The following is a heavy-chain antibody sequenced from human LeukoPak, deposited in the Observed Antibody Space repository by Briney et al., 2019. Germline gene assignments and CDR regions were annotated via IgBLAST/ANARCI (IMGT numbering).Heavy chain of an antibody. CDR3: ARGGDRSSWSIDY. CDR2: IYYTGNM. D-gene: IGHD6-13*01. CDR1: GGSIINDY. V-gene: IGHV4-59*12. J-gene: IGHJ4*02. Sequence: SETLSLTFSVSGGSIINDYWNWIRQPPGKGLEWIGYIYYTGNMLYSPPLKSRVTISVDTSKNQFSLKLKSVTAADTAVYYCARGGDRSSWSIDYWGQGTLVTVSS.